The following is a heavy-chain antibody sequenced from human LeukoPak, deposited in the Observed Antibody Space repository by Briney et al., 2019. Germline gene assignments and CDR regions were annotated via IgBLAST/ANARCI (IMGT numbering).Heavy chain of an antibody. CDR1: GFTFSSYG. Sequence: PGGSLRLSCAASGFTFSSYGMHWVRQAPGKGLEWVAVIWYDGSNKYYADSVKGRFTISRDNSMDTLHLQMNTLRPEDTAVYYCARDSEDRRWDLPRFDYWGQGTLVTVSS. V-gene: IGHV3-33*01. CDR2: IWYDGSNK. J-gene: IGHJ4*02. D-gene: IGHD1-26*01. CDR3: ARDSEDRRWDLPRFDY.